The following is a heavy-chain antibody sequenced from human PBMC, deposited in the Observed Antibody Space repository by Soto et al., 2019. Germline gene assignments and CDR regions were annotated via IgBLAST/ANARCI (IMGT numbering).Heavy chain of an antibody. CDR3: ARAVTATYYFDY. CDR1: GGSISSGGYS. V-gene: IGHV4-30-2*01. Sequence: SETLSLTCAVSGGSISSGGYSWSWIRQPPGKGLEWIGYIYHSGSTYYNPSLKSRVTISVDRSKNQFSLKLSSVTAADTAVYYCARAVTATYYFDYWGQGTLVTVSS. D-gene: IGHD5-18*01. CDR2: IYHSGST. J-gene: IGHJ4*02.